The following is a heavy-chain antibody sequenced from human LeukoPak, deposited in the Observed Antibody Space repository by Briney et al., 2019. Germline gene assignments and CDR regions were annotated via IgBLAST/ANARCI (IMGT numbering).Heavy chain of an antibody. CDR2: IYSGGST. CDR3: ARSSYYDILTGPTPYGMDV. Sequence: GGSLRLSCAASGFTVSSNYMSWVRQAPGKGLEWVSVIYSGGSTYYADSVKGRFTISRDNSKNTLYHQMNSMRAEDTAVYYCARSSYYDILTGPTPYGMDVWGQGTTVTVSS. D-gene: IGHD3-9*01. J-gene: IGHJ6*02. V-gene: IGHV3-66*01. CDR1: GFTVSSNY.